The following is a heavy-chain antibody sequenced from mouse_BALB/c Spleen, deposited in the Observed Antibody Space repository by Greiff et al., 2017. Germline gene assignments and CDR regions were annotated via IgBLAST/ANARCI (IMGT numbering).Heavy chain of an antibody. Sequence: EVQVVESGGGLVKPGGSLKLSCAASGFAFSSYDMSWVRQTPEKRLEWVAYISSGGGSTYYPDTVKGRFTISRDNAKNTLYLQMSSLKSEDTAMYYCAREGGNYVWFAYWGQGTLVTVSA. J-gene: IGHJ3*01. CDR2: ISSGGGST. CDR1: GFAFSSYD. D-gene: IGHD2-1*01. CDR3: AREGGNYVWFAY. V-gene: IGHV5-12-1*01.